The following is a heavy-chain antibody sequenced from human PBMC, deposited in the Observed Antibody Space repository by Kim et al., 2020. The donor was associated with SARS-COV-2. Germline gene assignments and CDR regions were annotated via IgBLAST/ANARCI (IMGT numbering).Heavy chain of an antibody. CDR2: ISGSGGST. V-gene: IGHV3-23*01. D-gene: IGHD6-13*01. CDR1: GFTFSRYA. J-gene: IGHJ4*02. CDR3: ANDIGGDSRSRDDY. Sequence: GGSLRLSCAASGFTFSRYAMSWVRQAPGKGLEWVSSISGSGGSTSYADSAKGRFTISIDNSKNTLYLQLHILRAEDTAASYCANDIGGDSRSRDDYWGEG.